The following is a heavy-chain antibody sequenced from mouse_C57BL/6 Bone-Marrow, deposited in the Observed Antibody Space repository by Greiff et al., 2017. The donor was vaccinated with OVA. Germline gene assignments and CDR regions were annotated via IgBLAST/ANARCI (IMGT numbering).Heavy chain of an antibody. CDR2: IYPRDGST. Sequence: QVQLKESGPELVKPGASVKLSCKASGYTFTSYDINWVKQRPGQGLEWIGWIYPRDGSTKYHEKFKGKATLTVDTSSSTAYMELHSLTSEDSAVYFCARHRKDAMDYWGQGTSVTVSS. D-gene: IGHD2-14*01. J-gene: IGHJ4*01. CDR3: ARHRKDAMDY. CDR1: GYTFTSYD. V-gene: IGHV1-85*01.